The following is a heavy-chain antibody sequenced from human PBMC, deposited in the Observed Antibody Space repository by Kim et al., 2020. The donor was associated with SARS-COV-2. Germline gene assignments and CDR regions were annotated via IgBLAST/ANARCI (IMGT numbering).Heavy chain of an antibody. CDR1: GFTFSSYA. V-gene: IGHV3-23*01. Sequence: GGSLRLSCAASGFTFSSYAMSWVRQAPGKGLEWVSAISGNGGSTYYADSVKGRFTISRDNSKNTLYLQMNSLRAEDTAVYYCAKDRITMVRGVQADYFDYWGQGTLVTVSS. D-gene: IGHD3-10*01. CDR2: ISGNGGST. J-gene: IGHJ4*02. CDR3: AKDRITMVRGVQADYFDY.